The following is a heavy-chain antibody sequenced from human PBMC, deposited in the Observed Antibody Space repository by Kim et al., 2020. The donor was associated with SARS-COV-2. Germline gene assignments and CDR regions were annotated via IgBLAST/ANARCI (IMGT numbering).Heavy chain of an antibody. Sequence: YYADSVKGRFTISRDNSKNTLYLQMNSLRAEDTAVYYCARGRRWLTAFDYWGQGTLVTVSS. CDR3: ARGRRWLTAFDY. V-gene: IGHV3-30*01. D-gene: IGHD5-12*01. J-gene: IGHJ4*02.